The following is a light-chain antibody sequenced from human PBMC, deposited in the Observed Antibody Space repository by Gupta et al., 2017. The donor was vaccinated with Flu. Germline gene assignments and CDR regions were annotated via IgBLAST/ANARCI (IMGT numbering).Light chain of an antibody. J-gene: IGKJ2*01. CDR3: QQYGSSPPYT. V-gene: IGKV3-20*01. CDR2: GAS. Sequence: TLSLSPGERATLSCRASQSVSSSYLAWYQQKPGQAPRLLIYGASSRATGIPDRFSGSGSGTGFTLTISRLEPEDFAVYYCQQYGSSPPYTFGQGTKLEIK. CDR1: QSVSSSY.